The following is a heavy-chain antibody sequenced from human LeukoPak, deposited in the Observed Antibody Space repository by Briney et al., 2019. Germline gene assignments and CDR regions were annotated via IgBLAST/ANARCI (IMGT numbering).Heavy chain of an antibody. D-gene: IGHD3-10*01. CDR2: TSASGSST. CDR1: GFTFYNYA. J-gene: IGHJ4*02. CDR3: AKALVRGVTAPDY. V-gene: IGHV3-23*01. Sequence: PGGSLRLSCAASGFTFYNYAMSWVRHAPGKGLEWVSATSASGSSTYYADSVKGRFTISRDNSKNTLYLQMNSLRDEDTAVYYCAKALVRGVTAPDYWGQGTLVTVSS.